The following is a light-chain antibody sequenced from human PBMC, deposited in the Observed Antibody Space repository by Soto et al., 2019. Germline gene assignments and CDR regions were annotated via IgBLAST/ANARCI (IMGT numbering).Light chain of an antibody. CDR3: QQRSSWPPIT. V-gene: IGKV3-11*01. Sequence: VLTQSPAILSLSPGERATLSCRASQSIGNFLAWYQQKPGQPPRLLIFDASNRAAGVPARFSGSVSGTDFTLTIRSLEPEDFAVYFGQQRSSWPPITFGQGTRLEIK. CDR1: QSIGNF. J-gene: IGKJ5*01. CDR2: DAS.